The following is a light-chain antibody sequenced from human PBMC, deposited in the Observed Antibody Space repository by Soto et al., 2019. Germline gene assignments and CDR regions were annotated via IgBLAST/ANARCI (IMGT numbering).Light chain of an antibody. CDR3: QQHGSSPQT. V-gene: IGKV3-20*01. J-gene: IGKJ2*01. Sequence: EIVLTQSPGTLSLSPGERATLLCRASQSVSSSFFAWYQQKPGQAPRLLIYGASSRATGIPDRFSGSGSGTDFTLTISRLEPEDFAVYYCQQHGSSPQTFGQGTKLEIK. CDR2: GAS. CDR1: QSVSSSF.